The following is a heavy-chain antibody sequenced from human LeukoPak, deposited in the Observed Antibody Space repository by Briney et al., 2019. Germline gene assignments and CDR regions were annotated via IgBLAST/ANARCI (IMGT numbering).Heavy chain of an antibody. CDR1: GGSITSSSYY. Sequence: PSETLSLTCTVSGGSITSSSYYWGWIRQPPGKGLEWIGTIYYSGTTYYNPSLKSRVTISVDTSKNQFSLKLSSVTAADTAVYHCAAVTTTSWAPPAIAYCGQGTLVTVSS. CDR3: AAVTTTSWAPPAIAY. CDR2: IYYSGTT. V-gene: IGHV4-39*01. J-gene: IGHJ4*02. D-gene: IGHD3-22*01.